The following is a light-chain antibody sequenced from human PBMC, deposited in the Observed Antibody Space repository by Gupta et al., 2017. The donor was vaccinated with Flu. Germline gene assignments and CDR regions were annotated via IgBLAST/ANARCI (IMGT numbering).Light chain of an antibody. CDR1: QVISNY. Sequence: PSSLSASVGDTVTITCRACQVISNYLNWYQVKPGKAPQRLIYAASTVPSVVPSRFSGNGSGTDFTLTITSLQPDDFATYYCAQTDSSPVTFGQGTKMEIK. V-gene: IGKV1-39*01. CDR3: AQTDSSPVT. CDR2: AAS. J-gene: IGKJ2*01.